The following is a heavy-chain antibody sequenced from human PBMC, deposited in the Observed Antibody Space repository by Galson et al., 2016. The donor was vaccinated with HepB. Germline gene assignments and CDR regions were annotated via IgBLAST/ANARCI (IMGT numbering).Heavy chain of an antibody. CDR3: ATVPGWESGIYDH. D-gene: IGHD3-16*01. Sequence: SETLSLTCRVSVDSIGSSSYHWAWIRQPPGKGLEWIGSIYYVGRAYYRSSLKSRLTISLDPAKNHISLNLTSVTAADTAVYDCATVPGWESGIYDHWGQGTLVSVSS. V-gene: IGHV4-39*02. CDR1: VDSIGSSSYH. J-gene: IGHJ4*02. CDR2: IYYVGRA.